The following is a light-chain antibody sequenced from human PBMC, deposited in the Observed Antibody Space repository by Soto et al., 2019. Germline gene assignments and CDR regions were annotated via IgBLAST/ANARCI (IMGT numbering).Light chain of an antibody. V-gene: IGKV3-11*01. Sequence: EIVLTQSPATLSLSPGERATLSRRASQSINTYLAWYQQKPGQAPRLLIYDASNRATGIPARFSGSGSGTDFTLTISSLEPEDFAVYYCQQRTNWLFGPGTKVEIK. CDR2: DAS. CDR3: QQRTNWL. J-gene: IGKJ3*01. CDR1: QSINTY.